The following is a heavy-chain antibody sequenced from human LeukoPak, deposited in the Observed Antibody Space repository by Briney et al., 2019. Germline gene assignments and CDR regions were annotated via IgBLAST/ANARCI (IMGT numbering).Heavy chain of an antibody. CDR2: ITSSSTI. J-gene: IGHJ4*02. Sequence: SGRSLRLSCAASGFTFSNYNMNWVRQAPGKGLEWVSHITSSSTIYYADSVKGRFTISRDNAKNSLYLQMNSLRDEDTAVYYCARRFDSWGQGTLVTVSS. V-gene: IGHV3-48*02. CDR3: ARRFDS. CDR1: GFTFSNYN.